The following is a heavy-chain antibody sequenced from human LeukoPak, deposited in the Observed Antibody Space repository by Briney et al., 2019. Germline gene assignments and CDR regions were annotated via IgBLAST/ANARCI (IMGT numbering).Heavy chain of an antibody. Sequence: GGSLRLSCSASGFTFSSYAMHWVRQAPGKGLEYVSAISSNGGSTYYADSVKGRFTISRDNSKNTLYLQMSSLRAEDTAVYYCAKNIAMVTAYYFDYWGQGTLVTVSS. V-gene: IGHV3-64D*06. CDR1: GFTFSSYA. CDR3: AKNIAMVTAYYFDY. CDR2: ISSNGGST. D-gene: IGHD5-18*01. J-gene: IGHJ4*02.